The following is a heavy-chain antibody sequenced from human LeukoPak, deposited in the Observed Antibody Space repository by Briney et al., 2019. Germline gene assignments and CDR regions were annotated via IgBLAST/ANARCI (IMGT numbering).Heavy chain of an antibody. D-gene: IGHD3-10*01. CDR3: ARGSTPMVRGVINWFDP. Sequence: GASVKVSCKASGYTFTSYGISWVRQAPGQGLEWMGWISAYNGNTNYAQKLQGRVTMTTDTSTSTAYMELRSLRSDDTAVYYCARGSTPMVRGVINWFDPWGQGTLVTVSS. J-gene: IGHJ5*02. CDR1: GYTFTSYG. CDR2: ISAYNGNT. V-gene: IGHV1-18*01.